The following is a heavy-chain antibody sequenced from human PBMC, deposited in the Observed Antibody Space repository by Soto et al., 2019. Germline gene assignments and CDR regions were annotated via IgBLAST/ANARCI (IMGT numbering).Heavy chain of an antibody. D-gene: IGHD2-2*01. CDR2: IYPGDSDT. CDR1: GYSFTSYW. J-gene: IGHJ6*02. CDR3: ARLAGLPAAINYYGMDV. Sequence: GESLKISCKGSGYSFTSYWIGWVRQMPGKGLEWMGIIYPGDSDTRYSPSFQGQVTISADKSISTAYLQWSSLKASDTAMYYCARLAGLPAAINYYGMDVWGQGTTVTVS. V-gene: IGHV5-51*01.